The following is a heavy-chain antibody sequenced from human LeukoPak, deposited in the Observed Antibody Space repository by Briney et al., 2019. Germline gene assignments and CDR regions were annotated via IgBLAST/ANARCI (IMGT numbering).Heavy chain of an antibody. CDR2: INHSGST. Sequence: SETLSLTCAVYGGSFSGYYWSWIRQPPGKGLEWIGEINHSGSTNYNPSLKSRVTISVDTSKNQFSLKLSSVTAADTAVYYCARSSCIAAAGFFFDYWGQGTLVTVSS. V-gene: IGHV4-34*01. CDR3: ARSSCIAAAGFFFDY. CDR1: GGSFSGYY. J-gene: IGHJ4*02. D-gene: IGHD6-13*01.